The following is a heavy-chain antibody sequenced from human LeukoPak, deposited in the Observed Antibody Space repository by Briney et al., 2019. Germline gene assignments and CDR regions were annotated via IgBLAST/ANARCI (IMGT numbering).Heavy chain of an antibody. CDR1: GYTFTGYY. Sequence: ASVKVSCKASGYTFTGYYMHWVRQAPGQGFEWMGWINPNSGGTNYAQKFQGRVTMTRDTSISTAYMELSRLRSDDTAVYYCASTPLRFLEWWGFDPWGQGTLVTVSS. D-gene: IGHD3-3*01. CDR3: ASTPLRFLEWWGFDP. CDR2: INPNSGGT. V-gene: IGHV1-2*02. J-gene: IGHJ5*02.